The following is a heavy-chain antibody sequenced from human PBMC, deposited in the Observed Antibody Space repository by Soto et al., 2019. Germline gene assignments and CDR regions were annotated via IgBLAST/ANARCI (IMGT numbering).Heavy chain of an antibody. D-gene: IGHD2-21*01. V-gene: IGHV3-23*01. Sequence: GGSLRLSCAASGFTFSSYAMSWVRQAPGKGLERVSAISGSGGSTYYADSVKGRFTISRDNSKNTLYLQMNSLRAEDTAVYYCAKDPVFPPPGVSMDVWAQGTTVTVSS. J-gene: IGHJ6*02. CDR2: ISGSGGST. CDR1: GFTFSSYA. CDR3: AKDPVFPPPGVSMDV.